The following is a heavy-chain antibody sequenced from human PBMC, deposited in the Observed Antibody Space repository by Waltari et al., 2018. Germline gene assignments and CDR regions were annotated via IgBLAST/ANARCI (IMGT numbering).Heavy chain of an antibody. CDR1: GGTFSSYA. D-gene: IGHD6-6*01. CDR3: AREGIAARADAFVI. CDR2: ITPILGIA. J-gene: IGHJ3*02. V-gene: IGHV1-69*04. Sequence: QVQLVQSGAEVKKPGSSVKVSCKASGGTFSSYAISWVRQAPGQGHEWMGVITPILGIANNAQKFQGIVTITADESTSTSYMEQSSLISEYTAVYYCAREGIAARADAFVIWVQGTMVTVSS.